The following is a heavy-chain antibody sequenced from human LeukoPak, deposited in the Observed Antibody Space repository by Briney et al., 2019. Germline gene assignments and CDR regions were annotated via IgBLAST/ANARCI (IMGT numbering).Heavy chain of an antibody. D-gene: IGHD2-15*01. V-gene: IGHV4-4*02. CDR2: IYHSGST. CDR3: ARLYCSGGSCSNFDY. CDR1: GGSISSSNW. Sequence: PSETLSLTCAVSGGSISSSNWWSWVRQPPGKGLEWIGEIYHSGSTNYNPSLKSRVTISVDKSKDQFSLKLSSVTAADTAVYYCARLYCSGGSCSNFDYWGQGTLVTVSS. J-gene: IGHJ4*02.